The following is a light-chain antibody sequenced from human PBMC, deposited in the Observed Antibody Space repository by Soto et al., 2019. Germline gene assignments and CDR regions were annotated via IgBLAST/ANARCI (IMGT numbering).Light chain of an antibody. CDR2: EVS. V-gene: IGLV2-14*01. CDR1: ISDVGAYNY. Sequence: QCLLTQAASVSGSLGQSITIACTGTISDVGAYNYVSWYQQQPGKAPKLMISEVSNRPSGVSNRFSGSKSGNTASLIISGLQAEDEADYYCCSFTSITTYVFGTGTKVTVL. J-gene: IGLJ1*01. CDR3: CSFTSITTYV.